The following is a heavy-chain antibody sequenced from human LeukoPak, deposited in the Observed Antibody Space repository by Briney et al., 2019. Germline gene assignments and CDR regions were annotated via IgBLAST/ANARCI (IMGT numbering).Heavy chain of an antibody. J-gene: IGHJ4*02. Sequence: GGSLRLSCAASGFTFSSYAMSWVRHAPGKGLEGVSAISGSGGITYYADSVKGRFTISRDNSKNTLYLQMNSLRAEDTAVYYCAKAAGGSYFDSWGQGTLVTVSS. CDR2: ISGSGGIT. D-gene: IGHD6-13*01. V-gene: IGHV3-23*01. CDR1: GFTFSSYA. CDR3: AKAAGGSYFDS.